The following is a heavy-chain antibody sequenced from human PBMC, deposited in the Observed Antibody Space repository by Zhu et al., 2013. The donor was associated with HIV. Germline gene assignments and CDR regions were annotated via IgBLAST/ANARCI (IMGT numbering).Heavy chain of an antibody. CDR2: INGDGSAI. Sequence: EVQLVESGGGLVQPGGSLRLSCAASGFTFGSSWMFWVRQAPGKRLMFVSLINGDGSAIGYADSVKGRFIISRDNAKNTLSLQMNSLRAEDTAVYYCATYEPLDFRKRAEAGTRLNWYFDIWAVAPWSLSPQ. V-gene: IGHV3-74*01. CDR1: GFTFGSSW. CDR3: ATYEPLDFRKRAEAGTRLNWYFDI. D-gene: IGHD6-19*01. J-gene: IGHJ2*01.